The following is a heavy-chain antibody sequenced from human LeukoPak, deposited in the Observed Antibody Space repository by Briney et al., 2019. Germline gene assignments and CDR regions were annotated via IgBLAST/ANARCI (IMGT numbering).Heavy chain of an antibody. CDR1: GYTFTSYY. J-gene: IGHJ4*02. D-gene: IGHD6-19*01. Sequence: GASVKVSCKASGYTFTSYYMHWVRQAPGQGLEWMGIINPSGGSTSYAQKFQGRVTMTRDTSTSTVYMELSSLRSEDAAVYYCARDYGSGWYYDYWGQGTLVTVSS. CDR3: ARDYGSGWYYDY. CDR2: INPSGGST. V-gene: IGHV1-46*01.